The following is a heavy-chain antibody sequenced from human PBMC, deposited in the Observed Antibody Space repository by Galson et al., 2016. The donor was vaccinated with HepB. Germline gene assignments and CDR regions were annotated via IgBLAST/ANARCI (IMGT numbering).Heavy chain of an antibody. V-gene: IGHV3-30*18. Sequence: SLRLSCAASGFNFNIYDMTWVRQAPGKGLEWVAVISYDGSNKYYADSVKGRFTISRDNSKNTLYLQMNSLRADDMAVYYCAKGPTSYFYGMDVWGQGTTVTVSS. CDR2: ISYDGSNK. CDR3: AKGPTSYFYGMDV. J-gene: IGHJ6*02. CDR1: GFNFNIYD.